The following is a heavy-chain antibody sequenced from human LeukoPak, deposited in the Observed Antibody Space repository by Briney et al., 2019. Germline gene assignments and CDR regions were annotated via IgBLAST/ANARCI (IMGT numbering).Heavy chain of an antibody. CDR1: GYTFTSYG. J-gene: IGHJ4*02. Sequence: ASVKVSCKASGYTFTSYGISWVRQAPGQGLEWMGWISAYNGNTNYAQKLQGRVTMTTDTSTSTAYMELRSLRSDDTAVYYCARRDDYVWGSYRSFDYWGQGTLVTVSS. D-gene: IGHD3-16*02. CDR2: ISAYNGNT. V-gene: IGHV1-18*01. CDR3: ARRDDYVWGSYRSFDY.